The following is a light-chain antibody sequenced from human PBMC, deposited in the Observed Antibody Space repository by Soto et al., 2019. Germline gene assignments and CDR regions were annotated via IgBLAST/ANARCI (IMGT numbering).Light chain of an antibody. CDR1: QSISTY. J-gene: IGKJ4*01. CDR2: GAS. Sequence: DIQMTQSPSSLSVSIGDIITITCRASQSISTYLNWYQQKPRKAPKLLIYGASTLQNGVPSRFSGSGSATDYTLTISGLQPEDFATYYCQQSFITPPLTFGGGTKVEMK. CDR3: QQSFITPPLT. V-gene: IGKV1-39*01.